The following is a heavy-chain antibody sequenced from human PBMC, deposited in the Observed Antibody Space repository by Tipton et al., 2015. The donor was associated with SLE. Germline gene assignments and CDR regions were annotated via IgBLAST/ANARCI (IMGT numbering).Heavy chain of an antibody. J-gene: IGHJ3*02. CDR1: GFTFSSYS. CDR3: AKYSDDSSGYDAFDI. V-gene: IGHV3-21*04. D-gene: IGHD3-22*01. Sequence: SLRLSCAASGFTFSSYSMNWVRQAPGKGLEWVSSISSSSSYIYYADSVKGRFTISRDNAKNSLYLQMNSLRADDTALYYCAKYSDDSSGYDAFDIWGQGTMVTVSS. CDR2: ISSSSSYI.